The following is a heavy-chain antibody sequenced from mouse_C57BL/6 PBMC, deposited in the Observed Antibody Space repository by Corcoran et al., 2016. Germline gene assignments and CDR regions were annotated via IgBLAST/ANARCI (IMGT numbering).Heavy chain of an antibody. V-gene: IGHV9-3*01. Sequence: QIQLVQSGPELKKPGETVKISCKASGYTFTTYGMSWVKQAPGKGLKWMGWINTYSGVPTYADDFKGRFAFSLETSANTAYLQINNLKNEDTATYFCARRRGLRREGLYYYAMDYWGQGTSVTVSS. CDR2: INTYSGVP. CDR1: GYTFTTYG. D-gene: IGHD3-1*01. J-gene: IGHJ4*01. CDR3: ARRRGLRREGLYYYAMDY.